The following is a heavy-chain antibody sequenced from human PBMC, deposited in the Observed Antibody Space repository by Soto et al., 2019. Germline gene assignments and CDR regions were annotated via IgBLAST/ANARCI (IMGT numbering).Heavy chain of an antibody. J-gene: IGHJ6*02. CDR1: GYSFTRYG. Sequence: QVQLVQSRAEVKNPGASVKVSCKASGYSFTRYGIAWARQAPGQGLEWMGWINTHNGNTNYAQNLQGRVTLTTDTSTSTAYMELTSLRSNDTAIYYCAMVDVYVTPSPQDVWGQGTTVIVSS. D-gene: IGHD3-16*01. CDR2: INTHNGNT. CDR3: AMVDVYVTPSPQDV. V-gene: IGHV1-18*01.